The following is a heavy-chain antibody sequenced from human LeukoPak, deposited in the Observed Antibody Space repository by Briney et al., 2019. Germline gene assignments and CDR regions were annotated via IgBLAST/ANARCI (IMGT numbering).Heavy chain of an antibody. J-gene: IGHJ4*02. CDR1: GFTFSDPY. CDR2: ISGSGTDI. Sequence: PGGSLRLSCEASGFTFSDPYMSWIRQAPGKGLECLSYISGSGTDINYADSVRGRFTISRDNSKNTLYLQMSSLRAEDAALYYCAKAPLGSCTGAICYSFDYWGQGALVAVSS. CDR3: AKAPLGSCTGAICYSFDY. D-gene: IGHD2-8*02. V-gene: IGHV3-11*05.